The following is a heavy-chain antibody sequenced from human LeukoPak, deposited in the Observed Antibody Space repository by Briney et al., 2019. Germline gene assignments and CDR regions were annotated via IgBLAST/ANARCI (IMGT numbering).Heavy chain of an antibody. CDR3: AKESGSYSGREYYFDY. V-gene: IGHV3-48*01. D-gene: IGHD1-26*01. Sequence: PGGSLRLSCAASGFTFSSYSMNWVRQAPGKGLEWVSYISSSSSTIYYADSVKGRFTISRDNAKNSLYLQMNSLRAEDTALYYCAKESGSYSGREYYFDYWGQGTLVTVSS. J-gene: IGHJ4*02. CDR1: GFTFSSYS. CDR2: ISSSSSTI.